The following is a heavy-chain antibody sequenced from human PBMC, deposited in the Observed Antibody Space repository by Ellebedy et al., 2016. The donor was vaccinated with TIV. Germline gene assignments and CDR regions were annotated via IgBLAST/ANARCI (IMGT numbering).Heavy chain of an antibody. CDR3: ARPAAPYSSSWYDFDC. Sequence: GGSLRLSCAASGFTFSSFTMNWVRQAPGKGLEWVSSISSSGTYIHNTDSVKGRFTISRDNAENSLYLQMNSLRVEDTAVYYCARPAAPYSSSWYDFDCWGQGTLVTVSS. D-gene: IGHD6-13*01. CDR2: ISSSGTYI. CDR1: GFTFSSFT. V-gene: IGHV3-21*01. J-gene: IGHJ4*02.